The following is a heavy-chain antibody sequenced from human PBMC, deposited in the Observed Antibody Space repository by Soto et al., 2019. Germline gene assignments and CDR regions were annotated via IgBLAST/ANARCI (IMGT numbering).Heavy chain of an antibody. CDR1: GLTVSTNY. CDR2: IYSDGRT. CDR3: ARVTTLACDY. J-gene: IGHJ4*01. Sequence: EVQLVASGGGLVQPGGSLRLSCAASGLTVSTNYMNWVRQAPGKGLEWVSIIYSDGRTYHADSVKGRFTISRDNSKNMLYLQMNSLRTEDTAVYYCARVTTLACDYWGHGTLVTVSS. D-gene: IGHD3-22*01. V-gene: IGHV3-66*01.